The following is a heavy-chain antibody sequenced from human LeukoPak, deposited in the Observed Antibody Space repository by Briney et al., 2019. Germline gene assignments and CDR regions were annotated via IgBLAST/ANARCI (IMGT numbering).Heavy chain of an antibody. Sequence: SETLSLTCAVSGGSISSGGYSWSWIRQPPGKGLEWIGYIYHSGSTYYNPSLKSRVTISVDRSKNQFSLQLNSVTPEDTAVYYCVRLVGGDIDYWGQGTLVTVSS. J-gene: IGHJ4*02. CDR1: GGSISSGGYS. CDR3: VRLVGGDIDY. V-gene: IGHV4-30-2*01. CDR2: IYHSGST. D-gene: IGHD5-12*01.